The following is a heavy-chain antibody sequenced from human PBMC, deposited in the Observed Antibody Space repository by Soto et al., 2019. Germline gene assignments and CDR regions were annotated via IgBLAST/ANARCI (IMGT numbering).Heavy chain of an antibody. CDR3: ARRNSGWYFDL. Sequence: EVQLLESGGGLVQPGGSLRLSCAASGFTFSSYAMNWVRQAPGKGLQWVSAISGSGDSTYYADSVKGRFTISRDNSKNTLYRQMNSLRAEDTAVYYCARRNSGWYFDLWGRGTLVTVSS. D-gene: IGHD4-4*01. V-gene: IGHV3-23*01. J-gene: IGHJ2*01. CDR1: GFTFSSYA. CDR2: ISGSGDST.